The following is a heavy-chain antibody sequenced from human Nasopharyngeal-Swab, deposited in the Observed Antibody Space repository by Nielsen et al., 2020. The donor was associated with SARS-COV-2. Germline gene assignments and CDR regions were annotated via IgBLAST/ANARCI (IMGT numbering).Heavy chain of an antibody. D-gene: IGHD3/OR15-3a*01. CDR2: IYYSGST. Sequence: SETLSLTCAVSGSSISSSNWWGWIRQPPGKGLEWIGYIYYSGSTYYNPSLKSRVTMSVDTSKNQFSLKLSSVTAVDTAVYYCARDKSDGLPWYYFDYWGQGTLVTVSS. V-gene: IGHV4-28*03. CDR3: ARDKSDGLPWYYFDY. J-gene: IGHJ4*02. CDR1: GSSISSSNW.